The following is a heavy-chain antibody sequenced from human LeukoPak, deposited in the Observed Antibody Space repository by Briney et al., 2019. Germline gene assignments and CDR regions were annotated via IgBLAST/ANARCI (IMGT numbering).Heavy chain of an antibody. J-gene: IGHJ3*02. V-gene: IGHV3-20*01. CDR1: GFTFNNYW. D-gene: IGHD3-22*01. CDR3: ARGGPDYYDSSGYYMAAFDI. Sequence: GGSLRLSCAASGFTFNNYWMSWVRQAPGKGLEWVSGINWNGGSTGYADSVKGRFTISRDNAKNSLYLQMNSPRAEDTALYHCARGGPDYYDSSGYYMAAFDIWGQGTMVTVSS. CDR2: INWNGGST.